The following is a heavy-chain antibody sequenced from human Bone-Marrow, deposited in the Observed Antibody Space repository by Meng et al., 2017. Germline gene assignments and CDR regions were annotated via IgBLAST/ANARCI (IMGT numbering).Heavy chain of an antibody. CDR1: GGTFSSYA. CDR2: IIPIFGTA. Sequence: SVKVSCKASGGTFSSYAISWVRQAPGQGLEWMGGIIPIFGTANYAQKFQGRVTITADESTSTAYMELSSLRSEDTAVYYCARDKGNVSSGYYYVVYFDYWGQGTLVTVSS. CDR3: ARDKGNVSSGYYYVVYFDY. D-gene: IGHD3-22*01. V-gene: IGHV1-69*13. J-gene: IGHJ4*02.